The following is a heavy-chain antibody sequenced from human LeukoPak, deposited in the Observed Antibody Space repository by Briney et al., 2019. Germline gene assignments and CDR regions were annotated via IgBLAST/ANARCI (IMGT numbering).Heavy chain of an antibody. CDR1: GYTFTGYY. V-gene: IGHV1-2*02. CDR3: ARAPNSSGWYGRY. CDR2: INPNSGGT. J-gene: IGHJ4*02. D-gene: IGHD6-19*01. Sequence: ASVKVSCKASGYTFTGYYMHWVRQAPGQGLEWMGWINPNSGGTNYAQKFQGRVTMARDTSISTAYMELSRLRSDDTAVYYCARAPNSSGWYGRYWGQGTLVTVSS.